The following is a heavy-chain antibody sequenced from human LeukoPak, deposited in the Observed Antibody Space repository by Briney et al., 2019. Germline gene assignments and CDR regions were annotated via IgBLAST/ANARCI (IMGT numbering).Heavy chain of an antibody. CDR3: ARLVAVAGVFDY. CDR1: GGSISSSNYY. D-gene: IGHD6-19*01. V-gene: IGHV4-39*02. J-gene: IGHJ4*02. CDR2: IYYGGST. Sequence: PSETLSLTCTVSGGSISSSNYYWGWIRQPPGKGLEWIGNIYYGGSTYYNPSLKSRVTISVDTSKNHFSLKLSSVTAADTAVYYCARLVAVAGVFDYWGQGTLVTVSS.